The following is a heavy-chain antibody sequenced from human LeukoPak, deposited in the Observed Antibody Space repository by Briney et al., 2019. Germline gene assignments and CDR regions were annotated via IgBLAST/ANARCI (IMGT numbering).Heavy chain of an antibody. V-gene: IGHV3-11*06. J-gene: IGHJ4*02. CDR2: IFSSSTYK. Sequence: PGGSLRLSCAASGFTFSDYYMSWIRQAPGKGLEWVSFIFSSSTYKYYTDSVKGRFTISRDNAMNSLYLQMDNLRAEDTGVYYCARDFYDGFALDYWGQGTLVTVSS. CDR1: GFTFSDYY. CDR3: ARDFYDGFALDY. D-gene: IGHD2/OR15-2a*01.